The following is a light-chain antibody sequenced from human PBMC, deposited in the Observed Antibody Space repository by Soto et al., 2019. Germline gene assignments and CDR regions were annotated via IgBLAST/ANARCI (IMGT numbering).Light chain of an antibody. Sequence: QSVLTRPPSVSGAPGQRVTISCTGSRYNIGAGYDVHWYRQLPGTAPKLLLYGNTNRPSGVPDRFSGSKSGTSASLAITGLQAEDEADYYCQSYDSSLRGYVFGTGTKVTVL. J-gene: IGLJ1*01. CDR2: GNT. CDR1: RYNIGAGYD. V-gene: IGLV1-40*01. CDR3: QSYDSSLRGYV.